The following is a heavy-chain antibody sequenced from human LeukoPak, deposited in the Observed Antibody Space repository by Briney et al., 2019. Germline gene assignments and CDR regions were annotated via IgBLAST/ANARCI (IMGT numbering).Heavy chain of an antibody. CDR3: AELGITMIGGV. V-gene: IGHV3-48*03. Sequence: LSLTCTVSGGSISSGSYDWCWVRQAPGKGLEWVSYISSSGSTIYYADSVKGRFTISRDNAKNSLYLQMNSLRAEDTAVHYCAELGITMIGGVWGKGTTVTISS. D-gene: IGHD3-10*02. CDR1: GGSISSGSYD. J-gene: IGHJ6*04. CDR2: ISSSGSTI.